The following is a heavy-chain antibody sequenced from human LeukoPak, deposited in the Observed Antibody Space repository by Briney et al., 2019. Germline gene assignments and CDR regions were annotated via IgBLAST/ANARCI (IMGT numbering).Heavy chain of an antibody. CDR1: GFTFSSYS. CDR2: ISSSSSYI. J-gene: IGHJ4*02. D-gene: IGHD3-22*01. CDR3: ASQAGYYYDSSGYWTDDY. V-gene: IGHV3-21*01. Sequence: PGGSLRLSCAASGFTFSSYSMNWVRQAPGKGLEWVSSISSSSSYIYYADSVKGRFTISRDNAKNSLYLQMNSLRAEDTAVYYCASQAGYYYDSSGYWTDDYWGQGTLVTVSS.